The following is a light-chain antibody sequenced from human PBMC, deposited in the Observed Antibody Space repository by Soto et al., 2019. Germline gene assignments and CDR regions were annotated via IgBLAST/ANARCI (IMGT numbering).Light chain of an antibody. CDR1: QSISSW. Sequence: DIQMTQSPSTLSASVGDRVTITCRASQSISSWLAWYQQKPGKAPKLLIYDASSLESGVPSRFSXSXSGTEXTLTIXSLXXXXXXTYYCQQYNSYPWTFGQGTKVEIK. J-gene: IGKJ1*01. V-gene: IGKV1-5*01. CDR3: QQYNSYPWT. CDR2: DAS.